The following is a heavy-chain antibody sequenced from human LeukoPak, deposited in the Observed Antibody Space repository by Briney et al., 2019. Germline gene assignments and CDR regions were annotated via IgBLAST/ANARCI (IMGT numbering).Heavy chain of an antibody. CDR3: ARDAHYDSSFDI. D-gene: IGHD3-22*01. CDR1: GGSFSAYY. Sequence: SETLSLTCAVYGGSFSAYYWSWIRRPPGKGLEWIGEINHSGSTYYNPSLKSRVTISVDTSKNQFSLKLSSVTAADTAVYYCARDAHYDSSFDIWGQGTMVTVSS. CDR2: INHSGST. J-gene: IGHJ3*02. V-gene: IGHV4-34*01.